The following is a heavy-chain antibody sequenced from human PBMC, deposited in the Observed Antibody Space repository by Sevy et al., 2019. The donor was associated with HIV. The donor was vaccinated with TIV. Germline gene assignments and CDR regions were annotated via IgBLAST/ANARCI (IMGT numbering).Heavy chain of an antibody. Sequence: GGSLRLSCAASGFTFNFFSMHWVRQAPGKGLEWVATISFDGSNEHYADSVKGRFTISRDNSKNSLFLQMNSLGADDSAVYYCACERLSSAVAEYFHNWGQGTLVTVSS. CDR2: ISFDGSNE. J-gene: IGHJ1*01. D-gene: IGHD1-1*01. V-gene: IGHV3-30-3*01. CDR1: GFTFNFFS. CDR3: ACERLSSAVAEYFHN.